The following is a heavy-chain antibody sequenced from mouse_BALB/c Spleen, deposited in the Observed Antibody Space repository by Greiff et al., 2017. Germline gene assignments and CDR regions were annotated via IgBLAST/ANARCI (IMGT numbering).Heavy chain of an antibody. D-gene: IGHD2-4*01. Sequence: EVQGVESGGGLVQPGGSRKLSCAASGFTFSSFGMHWVRQAPEKGLEWVAYISSGSSTIYYADTVKGRFTISRDNPKNTLFLQMTSLRSEDTAMYYCARYDYDDAMDYWGQGTSVTVSS. CDR3: ARYDYDDAMDY. J-gene: IGHJ4*01. CDR2: ISSGSSTI. V-gene: IGHV5-17*02. CDR1: GFTFSSFG.